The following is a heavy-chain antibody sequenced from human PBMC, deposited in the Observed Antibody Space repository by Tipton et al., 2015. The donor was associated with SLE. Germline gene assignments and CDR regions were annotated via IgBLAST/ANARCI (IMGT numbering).Heavy chain of an antibody. CDR2: ISGSGGST. V-gene: IGHV3-23*01. D-gene: IGHD3-10*01. CDR1: GFTFSSYA. J-gene: IGHJ3*02. Sequence: GSLRLSCAASGFTFSSYAMSWARQAPGKGLEWVSAISGSGGSTYYADSVKGRFTISRDNAKNSLYLQMNSLRAEDTALYYCATTYYYGSGSYYPIDAFDIWGQGTMVTVSS. CDR3: ATTYYYGSGSYYPIDAFDI.